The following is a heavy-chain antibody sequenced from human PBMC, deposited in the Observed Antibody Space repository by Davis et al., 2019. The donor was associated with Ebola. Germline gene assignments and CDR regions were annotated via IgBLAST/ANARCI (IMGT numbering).Heavy chain of an antibody. CDR2: INAGNGNT. D-gene: IGHD4-11*01. J-gene: IGHJ6*02. Sequence: ASVKVSCKASGYTFTSYAMHWVRQAPGQRLEWMGWINAGNGNTKYSQKFQGRVTITRDTSASTAYMELSSLRSEDTAVFYCARATVTKGWYYYYGMDVWGQGTTVTVSS. CDR3: ARATVTKGWYYYYGMDV. CDR1: GYTFTSYA. V-gene: IGHV1-3*01.